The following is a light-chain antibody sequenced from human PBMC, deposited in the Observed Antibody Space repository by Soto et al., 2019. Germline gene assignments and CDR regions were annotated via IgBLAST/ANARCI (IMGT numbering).Light chain of an antibody. Sequence: DVQLTQSPSSLSASVGDRVTIACRASQTIGTSLNWYQHRPGRAPKLLMYAVSSLQSGVPSRFSCSGSGTDFTLTISSLHPEDFATYYCQQTFVSPLTFGGGTNVDIK. J-gene: IGKJ4*01. CDR2: AVS. V-gene: IGKV1-39*01. CDR3: QQTFVSPLT. CDR1: QTIGTS.